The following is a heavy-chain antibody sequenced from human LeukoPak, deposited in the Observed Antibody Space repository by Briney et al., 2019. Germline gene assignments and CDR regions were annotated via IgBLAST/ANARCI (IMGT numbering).Heavy chain of an antibody. D-gene: IGHD3-22*01. V-gene: IGHV4-34*01. J-gene: IGHJ4*02. CDR1: GGSFSGYY. Sequence: SETLSLTCAVYGGSFSGYYWSWIRQPPGKGLEWIGEINRSGSTNYNPSLKSRVTISVDTSKNQFSLKLSSVTAADTAVYYCAREGPYYDSSGYYYTIDYWGQGTLVTVSS. CDR3: AREGPYYDSSGYYYTIDY. CDR2: INRSGST.